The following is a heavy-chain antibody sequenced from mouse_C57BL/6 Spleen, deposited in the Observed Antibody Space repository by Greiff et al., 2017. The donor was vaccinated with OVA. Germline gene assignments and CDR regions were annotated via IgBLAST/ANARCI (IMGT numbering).Heavy chain of an antibody. V-gene: IGHV5-17*01. CDR1: GFTFSDYG. Sequence: EVHLVESGGGLVKPGGSLKLSCAASGFTFSDYGMHWVRQAPEKGLEWVAYISSGSSTIYYADTVKGRFTISRDNAKNTLFLQMTSLRSEDTAMYYCARAYSNYERSLAYWGQGTLVTVSA. J-gene: IGHJ3*01. CDR2: ISSGSSTI. D-gene: IGHD2-5*01. CDR3: ARAYSNYERSLAY.